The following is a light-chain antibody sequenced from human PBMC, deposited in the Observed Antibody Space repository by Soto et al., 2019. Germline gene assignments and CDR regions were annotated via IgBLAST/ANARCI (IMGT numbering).Light chain of an antibody. Sequence: EIVMTQYPATLSVCPGERAAVSCRASQSASSHLARYQQIPGQAPRLLIYGASTRATGIPARFGGSGSGTEFTLTISCLQSEDFAVYYCHQYNNLRPWTFGQGAKVDI. CDR2: GAS. CDR1: QSASSH. V-gene: IGKV3-15*01. CDR3: HQYNNLRPWT. J-gene: IGKJ1*01.